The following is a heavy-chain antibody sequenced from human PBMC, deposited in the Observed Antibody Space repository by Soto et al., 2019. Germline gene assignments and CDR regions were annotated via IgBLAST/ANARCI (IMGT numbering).Heavy chain of an antibody. CDR1: GFTFSSYA. CDR3: AKDLDQWLVIGGFDY. V-gene: IGHV3-23*01. Sequence: EVQLLESGGGLVQPGASLRLSCAASGFTFSSYAMSWVRQAPGKGLEWVSAISGSGGSTYYADSVKGRFTISRDNSKNTLYLQMNSLRAEDTAVYYCAKDLDQWLVIGGFDYWGQGTLVTVSS. J-gene: IGHJ4*02. CDR2: ISGSGGST. D-gene: IGHD6-19*01.